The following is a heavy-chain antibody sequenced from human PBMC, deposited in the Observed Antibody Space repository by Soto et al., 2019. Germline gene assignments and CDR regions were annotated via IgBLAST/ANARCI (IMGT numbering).Heavy chain of an antibody. V-gene: IGHV3-33*01. CDR2: IWYDGSNK. J-gene: IGHJ4*02. CDR1: GFIFSSYG. CDR3: ARDDDYIWGSYRPLGF. Sequence: QVQLVESGGGVVQPGRSLRLSCVVSGFIFSSYGMHWVRQAPGKGLERVAVIWYDGSNKYYADSVKGRFSISRDNSMNTLYLQMNSLRDDDTAVYYCARDDDYIWGSYRPLGFWGQGTLVTVSS. D-gene: IGHD3-16*01.